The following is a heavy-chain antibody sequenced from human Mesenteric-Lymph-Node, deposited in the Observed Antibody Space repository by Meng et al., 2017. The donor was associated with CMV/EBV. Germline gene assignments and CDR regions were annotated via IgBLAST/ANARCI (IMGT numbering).Heavy chain of an antibody. V-gene: IGHV4-59*01. CDR2: IYYSGST. Sequence: SQTLSLTCAVYGGSFSGYYWSWIRQPPGKGLEWIGYIYYSGSTNYNPSLKSRVTISVDTSKNQFSLKLSSVTAADTAVYYCARGLIVEPYYFDYWGQGTLVTVSS. CDR1: GGSFSGYY. J-gene: IGHJ4*02. CDR3: ARGLIVEPYYFDY. D-gene: IGHD2-15*01.